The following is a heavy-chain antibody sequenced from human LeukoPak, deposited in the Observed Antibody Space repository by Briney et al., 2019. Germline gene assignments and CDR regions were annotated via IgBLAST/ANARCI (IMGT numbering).Heavy chain of an antibody. D-gene: IGHD3-22*01. V-gene: IGHV3-11*01. J-gene: IGHJ4*02. CDR3: AKGLDYYDSSGYSFFEY. CDR1: GFTFSDYY. CDR2: ISSSGSTI. Sequence: GGSLRLSCAASGFTFSDYYMSWIRQAPGKGLEWVSYISSSGSTIYYADSVKGRFTISRDNAKNSLYLQLHSLRAEDTAMYYCAKGLDYYDSSGYSFFEYWGQGTLVTVSS.